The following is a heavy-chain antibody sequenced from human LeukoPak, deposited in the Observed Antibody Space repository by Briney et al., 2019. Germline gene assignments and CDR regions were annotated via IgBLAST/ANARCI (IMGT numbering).Heavy chain of an antibody. D-gene: IGHD5-18*01. CDR1: GASMSGHY. J-gene: IGHJ4*02. V-gene: IGHV4-59*11. CDR2: IYYSGSA. CDR3: ARLRGGYPYGFDY. Sequence: SETLSLTCSVSGASMSGHYWGWIRQPPGKGLEWIGYIYYSGSASYNPSFKSRVTISVDTSKNQFSLKLSSVTAADTAVYYCARLRGGYPYGFDYWGQGTLVTVSS.